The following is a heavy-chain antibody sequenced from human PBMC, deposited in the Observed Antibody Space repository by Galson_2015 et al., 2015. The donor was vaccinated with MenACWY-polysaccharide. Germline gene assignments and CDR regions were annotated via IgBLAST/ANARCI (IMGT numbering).Heavy chain of an antibody. CDR3: ARLHYDYVWGSYRCIGTGFDY. CDR1: GGSFSGYY. J-gene: IGHJ4*02. CDR2: INHSGST. Sequence: LTCAVYGGSFSGYYWSWIRQPPGKGLEWIGEINHSGSTNYNPSLKSRVTISVDTSKNQFSLKLSSVTAADTAVYYCARLHYDYVWGSYRCIGTGFDYWGQGTLVTVSS. V-gene: IGHV4-34*01. D-gene: IGHD3-16*02.